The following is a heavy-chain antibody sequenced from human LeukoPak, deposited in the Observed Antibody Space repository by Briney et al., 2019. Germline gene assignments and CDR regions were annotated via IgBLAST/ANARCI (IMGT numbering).Heavy chain of an antibody. J-gene: IGHJ4*02. CDR3: ARSVASNSSGWYYFDY. D-gene: IGHD6-19*01. CDR1: SGSISTSNYY. Sequence: SETLSLTCTVSSGSISTSNYYWGWVRQPPGKALEWIGNIYYSGSTYYSPSLKSRVTISVDTSNNQFSLKLSSVTAADTAVYYCARSVASNSSGWYYFDYWGQGTLVTVSS. V-gene: IGHV4-39*01. CDR2: IYYSGST.